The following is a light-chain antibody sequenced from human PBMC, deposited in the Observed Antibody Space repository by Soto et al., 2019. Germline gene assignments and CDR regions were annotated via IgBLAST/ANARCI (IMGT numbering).Light chain of an antibody. V-gene: IGKV3-20*01. CDR1: QSVTSNY. Sequence: EIVLTQSPGTLSLSPGERATLSCGASQSVTSNYLAWYQQKPGRAPRLLIFGASIRVTGIPDRFIGSGSGTDFTLTISRLEPEDFAVYYCQHYVTSLTTFGQGTQVDIK. J-gene: IGKJ1*01. CDR3: QHYVTSLTT. CDR2: GAS.